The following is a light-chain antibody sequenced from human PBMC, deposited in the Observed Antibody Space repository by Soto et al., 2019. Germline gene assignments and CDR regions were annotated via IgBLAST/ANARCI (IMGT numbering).Light chain of an antibody. CDR1: QSVSSNY. Sequence: EIELTQFPGTLSLSPGERATLSCRASQSVSSNYLAWYQQRPGQPPNLLIFGASTRAPGIPDRFSGSGSGTDFTLTISRLEPEDFAVYYCQQYGSSIKTCGQGTKV. CDR3: QQYGSSIKT. CDR2: GAS. V-gene: IGKV3-20*01. J-gene: IGKJ1*01.